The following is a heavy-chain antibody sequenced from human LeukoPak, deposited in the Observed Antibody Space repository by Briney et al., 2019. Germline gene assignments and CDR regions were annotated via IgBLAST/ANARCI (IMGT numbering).Heavy chain of an antibody. CDR2: IYYSGST. CDR3: ARVPAAREPIDY. CDR1: XXXISSYY. V-gene: IGHV4-59*01. D-gene: IGHD2-2*01. J-gene: IGHJ4*02. Sequence: SETLSLTCTXSXXXISSYYWSWIRQPPGKGLEWIGYIYYSGSTNYNPSLKSRVTISVDTSKNPFSLKLSSVTAADTAVYYCARVPAAREPIDYWGQGTLVTVSS.